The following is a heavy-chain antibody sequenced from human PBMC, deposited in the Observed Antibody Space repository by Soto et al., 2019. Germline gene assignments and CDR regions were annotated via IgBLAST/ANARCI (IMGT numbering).Heavy chain of an antibody. V-gene: IGHV4-59*08. J-gene: IGHJ4*02. CDR2: THNSGNT. CDR3: ARGGWYEDH. CDR1: GGSVSSDY. D-gene: IGHD6-19*01. Sequence: SETLSLTCTVSGGSVSSDYWSWIRQPPGKGLEWIGYTHNSGNTDYNPSLKSRVTISLDASRNEFPLSLRSVTAADTAVYYCARGGWYEDHWGQGTLVTVSS.